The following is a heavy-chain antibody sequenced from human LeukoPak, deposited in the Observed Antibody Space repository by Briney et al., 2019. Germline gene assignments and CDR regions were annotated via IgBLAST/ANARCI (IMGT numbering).Heavy chain of an antibody. CDR3: ARNPVAGTNPKFDY. J-gene: IGHJ4*02. D-gene: IGHD6-19*01. Sequence: NTSETLSLTCTVSGGSISSYYWSWIRQPAGKGLEWIGRIYTSGSTNYNPSLKSRVTMSVDTSKNQFSLKLSSVTAADTAVYYCARNPVAGTNPKFDYWGQGTLVAVSS. CDR2: IYTSGST. V-gene: IGHV4-4*07. CDR1: GGSISSYY.